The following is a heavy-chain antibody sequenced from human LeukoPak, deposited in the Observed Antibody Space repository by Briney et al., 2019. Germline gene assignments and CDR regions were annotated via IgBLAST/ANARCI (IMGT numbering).Heavy chain of an antibody. CDR1: GFTFSSYW. D-gene: IGHD3-3*01. V-gene: IGHV3-74*01. CDR2: INSDGSST. CDR3: ARDRSGYSYDAFDI. J-gene: IGHJ3*02. Sequence: GGSLRLSCAASGFTFSSYWMHWVRQAPGKGLVWVSRINSDGSSTSYADSVKGRFTISRDNAKNTLYLQMNSLRAEDTAVYYCARDRSGYSYDAFDIWGQGTMVTASS.